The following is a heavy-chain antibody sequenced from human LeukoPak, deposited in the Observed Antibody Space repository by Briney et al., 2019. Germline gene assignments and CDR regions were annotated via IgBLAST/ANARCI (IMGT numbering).Heavy chain of an antibody. CDR2: INPNSGGT. V-gene: IGHV1-2*02. CDR3: ARDQGYSSSKIPDNNFDY. Sequence: ASVKVSCKASGYTFTGYYMHWVRQAPGQGLEWMGWINPNSGGTNYAQKFQGRVTMTRDTSISTAYMELSRLRSDDTAVYYCARDQGYSSSKIPDNNFDYWGQGTLVTVSS. J-gene: IGHJ4*02. D-gene: IGHD6-6*01. CDR1: GYTFTGYY.